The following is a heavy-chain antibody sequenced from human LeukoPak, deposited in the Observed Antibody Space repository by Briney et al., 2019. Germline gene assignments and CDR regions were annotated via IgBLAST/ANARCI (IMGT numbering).Heavy chain of an antibody. CDR1: GGSISSDSYY. V-gene: IGHV4-61*02. CDR3: ARATAAYSPYYFDS. CDR2: IYTTGST. Sequence: SETLSLTCIVSGGSISSDSYYWSWIRQPAGKGLEWIGRIYTTGSTNYNPSLKSRGTISVDTSKNQFSLKLSFVTAADTAVYYCARATAAYSPYYFDSWGQGILVTVSS. D-gene: IGHD2-2*01. J-gene: IGHJ4*02.